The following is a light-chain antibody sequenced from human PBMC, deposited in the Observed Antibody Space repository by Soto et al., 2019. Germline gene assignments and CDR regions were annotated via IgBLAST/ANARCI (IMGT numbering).Light chain of an antibody. J-gene: IGKJ5*01. CDR2: GAS. CDR3: QQYYNWPRT. CDR1: ENIYTN. V-gene: IGKV3-15*01. Sequence: EIVMTQFPATLSVSPGERGTLSCRASENIYTNLAWYQQKPGPGPRXLFYGASTRATGLPARFSGTGSGTEGIITINSLQAEDSEVYYCQQYYNWPRTFGQGTRREI.